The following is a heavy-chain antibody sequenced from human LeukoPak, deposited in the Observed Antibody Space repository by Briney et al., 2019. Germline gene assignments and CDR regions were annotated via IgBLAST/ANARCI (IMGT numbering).Heavy chain of an antibody. Sequence: GGSLRLSCAASGFTFSSFAMSWVRQAPGKGLEWVSAISGSGGSTYYADSVKGRFTISRDNSKNTLYLQMNSLRAEDTAVYYCAKDHWVTTIGYFDYWGQGTLVTVSS. D-gene: IGHD4-17*01. CDR2: ISGSGGST. J-gene: IGHJ4*02. CDR3: AKDHWVTTIGYFDY. CDR1: GFTFSSFA. V-gene: IGHV3-23*01.